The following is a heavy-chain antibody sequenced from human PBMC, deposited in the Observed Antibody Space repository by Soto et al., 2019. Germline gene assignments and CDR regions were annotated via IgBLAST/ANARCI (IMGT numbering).Heavy chain of an antibody. D-gene: IGHD6-13*01. J-gene: IGHJ5*02. Sequence: QEQLVESGGGVVQPGTSLRLSCVASGFTFNSYGMHWVRQAPGKGLEWVAAIWFDGSDKYYADSVKGRFTISRDNSKNTLYLQMNSLRAEDTGAYYCARLVGAAAGRFDPWGQGTLVIVSS. CDR3: ARLVGAAAGRFDP. CDR2: IWFDGSDK. CDR1: GFTFNSYG. V-gene: IGHV3-33*01.